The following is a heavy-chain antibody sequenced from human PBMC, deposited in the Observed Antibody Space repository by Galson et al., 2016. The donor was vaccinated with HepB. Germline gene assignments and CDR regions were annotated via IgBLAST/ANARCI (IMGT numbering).Heavy chain of an antibody. J-gene: IGHJ6*02. CDR1: GFTFGDYA. CDR3: TNDTRPRMAPRTDSICVMDV. D-gene: IGHD4-11*01. Sequence: SLRLSCAASGFTFGDYAMHWVRQAPGKGLEWVSGLSWNSGSIDYADSVKGRFTISRDNAKNSLYLQMKSLRTEDTAVYYCTNDTRPRMAPRTDSICVMDVWGQGTTVTVSS. CDR2: LSWNSGSI. V-gene: IGHV3-9*01.